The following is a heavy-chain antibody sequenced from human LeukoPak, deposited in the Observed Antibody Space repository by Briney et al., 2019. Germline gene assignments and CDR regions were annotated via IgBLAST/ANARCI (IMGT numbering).Heavy chain of an antibody. CDR2: ISYDGSNK. CDR1: GFTFSTYA. J-gene: IGHJ3*02. V-gene: IGHV3-30*04. CDR3: ARVSKEYYYDSSGYFHDAFDI. D-gene: IGHD3-22*01. Sequence: GGSLRLSCAASGFTFSTYAMHWVRQAPGKGLEWVAVISYDGSNKYYADSVKGRFTISGDNSKNTLYLQMNSLRAEDTAVYYCARVSKEYYYDSSGYFHDAFDIWGQGTMVTVSS.